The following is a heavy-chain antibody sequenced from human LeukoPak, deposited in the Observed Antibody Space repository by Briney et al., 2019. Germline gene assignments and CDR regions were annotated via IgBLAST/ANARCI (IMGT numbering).Heavy chain of an antibody. J-gene: IGHJ4*02. CDR1: GGSFSGYY. V-gene: IGHV4-34*01. Sequence: SETLSLTCAVYGGSFSGYYWSWIRQPPGKGLEWIGEINHSGSTNYNPSLKSRVTISVDTSKNQFSLKLSSVTAADTAVYYCARGQPEGLDLAQYYFDYWGQGTLVTVSS. D-gene: IGHD2-2*03. CDR3: ARGQPEGLDLAQYYFDY. CDR2: INHSGST.